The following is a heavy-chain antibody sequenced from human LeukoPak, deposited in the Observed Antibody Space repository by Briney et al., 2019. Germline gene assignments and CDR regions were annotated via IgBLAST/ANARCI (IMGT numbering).Heavy chain of an antibody. CDR3: AKSYYFDSGVYYFFDY. CDR1: GFTFSKYA. J-gene: IGHJ4*02. CDR2: ISVSGGST. D-gene: IGHD3-22*01. Sequence: GGSLRLSCAASGFTFSKYAMTWVRQAPGKGLEWVSGISVSGGSTNYADSVKGRFTISRDNSKNTLYLQMNGLRAEDTAVYYCAKSYYFDSGVYYFFDYWGQGTLVTVSS. V-gene: IGHV3-23*01.